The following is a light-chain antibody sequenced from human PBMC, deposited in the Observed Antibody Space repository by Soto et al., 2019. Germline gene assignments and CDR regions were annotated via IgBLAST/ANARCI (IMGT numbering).Light chain of an antibody. CDR2: DVI. CDR3: NSYTSSTIDV. V-gene: IGLV2-14*03. CDR1: SSDVGGYNY. Sequence: QSVLTQPASESGSPGQSITISCTGTSSDVGGYNYVSWYQHHPGKAPKLMIYDVIHRPSGVSNRFSGSKSGNTASLTISGLQAEDEADYYCNSYTSSTIDVFGTGTKVTVL. J-gene: IGLJ1*01.